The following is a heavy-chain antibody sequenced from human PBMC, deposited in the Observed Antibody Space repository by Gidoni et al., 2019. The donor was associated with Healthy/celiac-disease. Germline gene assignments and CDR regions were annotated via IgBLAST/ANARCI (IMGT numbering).Heavy chain of an antibody. CDR3: AKDLAVEQYRYGPFDY. V-gene: IGHV3-30*18. Sequence: QVQLVESGGGVVQPGRSLRLSCAASGFTFRSYGMHWVRQAPGKGLEWVAVISYDGSNKYYADSVKGRFTISRDNSKNTLYLQMNSLRAEDTAVYYCAKDLAVEQYRYGPFDYWGQGTLVTVSS. CDR1: GFTFRSYG. CDR2: ISYDGSNK. D-gene: IGHD3-16*02. J-gene: IGHJ4*02.